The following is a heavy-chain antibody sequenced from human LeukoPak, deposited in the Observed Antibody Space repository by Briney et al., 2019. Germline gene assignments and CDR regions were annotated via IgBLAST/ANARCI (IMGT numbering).Heavy chain of an antibody. CDR3: ARESRYCSSTSCSPYFDY. Sequence: SETLSLTCAVSNGSISSGTYSWSWIRQPPGKGLEWIGYIYHSESTYYNPSLKSRVTISVDRSKNQFSLRLSSVTAADTAVYYCARESRYCSSTSCSPYFDYWGQGTLVTVSS. D-gene: IGHD2-2*01. V-gene: IGHV4-30-2*01. J-gene: IGHJ4*02. CDR1: NGSISSGTYS. CDR2: IYHSEST.